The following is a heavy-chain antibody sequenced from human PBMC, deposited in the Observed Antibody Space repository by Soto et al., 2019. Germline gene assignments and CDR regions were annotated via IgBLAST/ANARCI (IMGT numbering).Heavy chain of an antibody. CDR3: AKPPVSSGYYSPYYFDY. CDR2: ISGSGIST. J-gene: IGHJ4*02. D-gene: IGHD3-22*01. V-gene: IGHV3-23*01. Sequence: GSLRLSCAASGFTFSSYAMSWVRQAPGKGLEWVSAISGSGISTYYADSVKGRFTISRDNSKNTLYLQMNSLRAEDTAVYSCAKPPVSSGYYSPYYFDYWGQGTLVTVSS. CDR1: GFTFSSYA.